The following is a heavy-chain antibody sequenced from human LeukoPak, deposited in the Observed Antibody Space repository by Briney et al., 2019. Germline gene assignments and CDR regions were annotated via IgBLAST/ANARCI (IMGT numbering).Heavy chain of an antibody. V-gene: IGHV3-21*01. J-gene: IGHJ3*01. CDR1: GFTFSSSA. D-gene: IGHD4-23*01. Sequence: GGSLRLSCAASGFTFSSSAMSWVRQAPGKGLEWVSSISNDAFYIHYADSVQGRFTISRDNARNSLYLHMNSLRVGDTAVYYCARAGIYGGGKSYAFDVWGQGTTVIDSS. CDR3: ARAGIYGGGKSYAFDV. CDR2: ISNDAFYI.